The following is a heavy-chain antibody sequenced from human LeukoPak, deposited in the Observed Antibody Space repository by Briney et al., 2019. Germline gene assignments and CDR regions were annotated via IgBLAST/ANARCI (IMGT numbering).Heavy chain of an antibody. Sequence: GGSLRLSCAASGFTFSSYSMNWVRQASGKGLEWVSSISSSSSYIYYADSVKGRFTISRDNAKNSLYLQMNSLRAEDTAVYYCAREWFGESFDAFDIWAKGQWSPSLQ. D-gene: IGHD3-10*01. J-gene: IGHJ3*02. CDR1: GFTFSSYS. V-gene: IGHV3-21*01. CDR2: ISSSSSYI. CDR3: AREWFGESFDAFDI.